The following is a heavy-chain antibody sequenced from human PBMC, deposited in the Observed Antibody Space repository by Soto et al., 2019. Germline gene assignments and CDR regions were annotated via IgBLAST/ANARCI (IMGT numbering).Heavy chain of an antibody. CDR3: VRALGSRFMEWPRFDP. V-gene: IGHV4-30-4*01. D-gene: IGHD3-3*01. CDR2: ISYSGTI. Sequence: SETLSLTCIVSGASISSGDYYWSWVRQPPGKGLEWIGHISYSGTIDYSPSLKSRVTISLDTSKNQFSLNLNSVTAADTAVYYCVRALGSRFMEWPRFDPWGQGTLVTVAS. J-gene: IGHJ5*02. CDR1: GASISSGDYY.